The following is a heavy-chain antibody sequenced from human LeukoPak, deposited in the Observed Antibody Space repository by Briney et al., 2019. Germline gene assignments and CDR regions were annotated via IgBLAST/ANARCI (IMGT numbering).Heavy chain of an antibody. CDR1: GFTFSSYG. Sequence: QTGGSLRLSCAASGFTFSSYGMHWVRQAPGKGLEWAAVIWADGSKKYYAGSVKDRFTISRDNSKNTLYLQMNSLRADDTAVYYCVAGTSGYSYADSWGQGTQVTVSS. CDR3: VAGTSGYSYADS. D-gene: IGHD5-18*01. V-gene: IGHV3-33*03. CDR2: IWADGSKK. J-gene: IGHJ4*02.